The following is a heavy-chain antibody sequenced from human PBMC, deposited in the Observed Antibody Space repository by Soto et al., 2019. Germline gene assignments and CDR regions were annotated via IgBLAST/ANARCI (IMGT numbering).Heavy chain of an antibody. Sequence: QVQLQESGPGLVKPSETLSLTCTVSGGSVSSGSYYWSWIRQPPGKGLEWIGYIYYSGSTNYNPSLKSRVTISVDTSKNQFSLKLSSVTAAHTAVYYCARDSYGMDVWGQGTTVTVSS. CDR1: GGSVSSGSYY. CDR3: ARDSYGMDV. J-gene: IGHJ6*02. CDR2: IYYSGST. V-gene: IGHV4-61*01.